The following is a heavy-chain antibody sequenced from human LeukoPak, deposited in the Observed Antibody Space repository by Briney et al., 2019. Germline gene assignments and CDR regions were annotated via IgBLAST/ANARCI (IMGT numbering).Heavy chain of an antibody. Sequence: GGSLRLSCAASGFTFSSYWMSWVRQAPGKGLEWVANIKQDGSEKYYVDSVKGRFTISRDNAKNSLYLQMNSLRAEDTAVYYCARAVVGAFYYYYYYMDVWGKGTTVTVSS. CDR3: ARAVVGAFYYYYYYMDV. J-gene: IGHJ6*03. CDR1: GFTFSSYW. CDR2: IKQDGSEK. D-gene: IGHD1-26*01. V-gene: IGHV3-7*01.